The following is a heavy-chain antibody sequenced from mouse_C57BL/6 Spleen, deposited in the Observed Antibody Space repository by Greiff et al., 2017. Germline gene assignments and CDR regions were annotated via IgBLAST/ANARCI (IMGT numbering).Heavy chain of an antibody. CDR2: IDPANGNT. Sequence: EVQVVESVAELVRPGASVKLSCTASGFNIKNTYMNWVKQRPEQGLEWIGRIDPANGNTKYAPKFQGKATITADTSSNTAYLQLSSLTSEDTAIYYSARPPYDGYYLYAMDYWGQGTSVTVSS. V-gene: IGHV14-3*01. CDR1: GFNIKNTY. J-gene: IGHJ4*01. D-gene: IGHD2-3*01. CDR3: ARPPYDGYYLYAMDY.